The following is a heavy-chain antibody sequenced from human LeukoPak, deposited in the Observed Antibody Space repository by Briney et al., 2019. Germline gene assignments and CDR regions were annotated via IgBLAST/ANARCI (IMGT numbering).Heavy chain of an antibody. CDR2: ISGSGGST. J-gene: IGHJ3*02. CDR1: GFTSSSYA. Sequence: GGSLRLSCVASGFTSSSYAMSWVRQAPGKGLEWVSAISGSGGSTYYADSVKGRFTISRDNSKNTLFLQMNGLRAEDTAVYYCAPTQFHYNILTGYLIPDAFDIWGQGTMVTVSS. D-gene: IGHD3-9*01. V-gene: IGHV3-23*01. CDR3: APTQFHYNILTGYLIPDAFDI.